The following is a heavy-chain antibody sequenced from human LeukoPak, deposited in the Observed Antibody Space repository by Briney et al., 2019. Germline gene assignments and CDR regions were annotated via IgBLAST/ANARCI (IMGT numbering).Heavy chain of an antibody. J-gene: IGHJ5*02. CDR2: ISHSGSI. Sequence: KPSETLSLTCAVYGGSFSGYYWSWIRQPPGKGLEWIGEISHSGSINYNPSLKSRVTISVDTSKNQFSLNLSSVTAADTAVYYCARGHRFDPWGQGTLVTVSS. CDR3: ARGHRFDP. V-gene: IGHV4-34*01. CDR1: GGSFSGYY.